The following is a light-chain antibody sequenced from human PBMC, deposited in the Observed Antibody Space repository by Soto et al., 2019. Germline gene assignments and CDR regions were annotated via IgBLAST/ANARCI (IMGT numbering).Light chain of an antibody. Sequence: IQMTQSPSSLSPSVGDRVTITCRASQSISGYLNWYQQKPGKAPKLLIYAASSLQSGVPSRFSGSGSGTDFTLTISSLQPEDFATYYCQQSYSTLTFGGGTKVEIK. V-gene: IGKV1-39*01. CDR2: AAS. J-gene: IGKJ4*01. CDR3: QQSYSTLT. CDR1: QSISGY.